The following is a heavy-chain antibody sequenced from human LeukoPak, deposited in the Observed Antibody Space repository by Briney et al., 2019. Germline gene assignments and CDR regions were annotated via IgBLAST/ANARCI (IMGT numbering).Heavy chain of an antibody. D-gene: IGHD3-10*01. J-gene: IGHJ6*03. CDR2: MYSSGST. CDR1: GGSISRSSYY. CDR3: ARDYGSGRRYYYMDV. Sequence: SETLSLTCTVSGGSISRSSYYWGWIRQPPGKGLEWIGSMYSSGSTFYNPSLKSRVTISVDTSKNQFSLKLSSVTAADTAVYYCARDYGSGRRYYYMDVWGKGTTVTVSS. V-gene: IGHV4-39*07.